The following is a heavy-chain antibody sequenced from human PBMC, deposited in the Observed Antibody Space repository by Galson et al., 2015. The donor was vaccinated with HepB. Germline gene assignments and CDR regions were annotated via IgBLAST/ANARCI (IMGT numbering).Heavy chain of an antibody. V-gene: IGHV1-69*06. CDR1: GGTFSSYA. CDR3: ATFGGSYSGDY. Sequence: SVKVSCKASGGTFSSYAISWVRQAPGQGLEWMGGIIPIFGTANYAQKFQGRVTMTEDTSTDTAYMELSSLRSEDTAVYYCATFGGSYSGDYWGQGTLVTVSS. J-gene: IGHJ4*02. CDR2: IIPIFGTA. D-gene: IGHD1-26*01.